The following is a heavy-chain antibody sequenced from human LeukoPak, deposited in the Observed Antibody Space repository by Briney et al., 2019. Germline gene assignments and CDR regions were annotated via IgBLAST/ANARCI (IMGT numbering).Heavy chain of an antibody. Sequence: ASVKVSCKAPGYTFTSYGISWVRQAPRQGREGMGWISAYNGNTNYAQKLQGRVTMTTDTSTSTAYMELRSLRSDDTAVYYCARAGNIVVVPAAEVRYNWFDPWGQGTLVTVSS. D-gene: IGHD2-2*01. V-gene: IGHV1-18*01. CDR3: ARAGNIVVVPAAEVRYNWFDP. J-gene: IGHJ5*02. CDR1: GYTFTSYG. CDR2: ISAYNGNT.